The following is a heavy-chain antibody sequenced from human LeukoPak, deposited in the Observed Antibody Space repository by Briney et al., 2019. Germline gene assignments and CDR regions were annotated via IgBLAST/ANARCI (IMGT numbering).Heavy chain of an antibody. V-gene: IGHV4-39*01. Sequence: SETLSLTCTVSGGSISSSSYYWGWIRQPPGKGLEWIVSIYYSGSTYYNPSLKSRVTISVDTSKNQFSLKLSSVTAADTAVYYCARQGPRMGSGSPYFDYWGQGTLVTVSS. J-gene: IGHJ4*02. CDR2: IYYSGST. CDR1: GGSISSSSYY. CDR3: ARQGPRMGSGSPYFDY. D-gene: IGHD3-10*01.